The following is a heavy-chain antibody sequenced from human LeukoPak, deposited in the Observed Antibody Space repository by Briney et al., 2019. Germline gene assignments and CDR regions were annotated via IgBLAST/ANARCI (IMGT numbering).Heavy chain of an antibody. CDR2: MSPSGGST. CDR1: GDSISSGNYY. V-gene: IGHV4-61*02. CDR3: AREIGGTSPRPKPFDY. J-gene: IGHJ4*02. Sequence: SETLSLTCTVSGDSISSGNYYWGWVRQPAGKGLEWIGRMSPSGGSTNYSPSLKSRVTISVDTSKNQFFLELKSVTASDTAVYYCAREIGGTSPRPKPFDYWGQGTLVTVSS. D-gene: IGHD6-6*01.